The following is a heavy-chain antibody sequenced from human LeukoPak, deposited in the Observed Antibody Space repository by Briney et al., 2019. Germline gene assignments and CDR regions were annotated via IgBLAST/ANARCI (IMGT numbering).Heavy chain of an antibody. CDR2: ITGSGDTT. Sequence: GGSLRLSCAVSGFTFSSYNMIWVRQAPGKGLEWGSVITGSGDTTYYADSVQGRFTISRDNSKNTVYLQMNSLRDEDTAVYYCARDVRWLRFVFDHWGQGIPVTVSS. J-gene: IGHJ4*02. V-gene: IGHV3-23*01. CDR1: GFTFSSYN. D-gene: IGHD5-12*01. CDR3: ARDVRWLRFVFDH.